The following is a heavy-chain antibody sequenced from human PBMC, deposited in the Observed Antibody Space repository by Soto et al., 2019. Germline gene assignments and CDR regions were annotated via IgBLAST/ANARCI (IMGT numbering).Heavy chain of an antibody. D-gene: IGHD5-18*01. CDR3: ARDSQAGYSYGSLDF. CDR2: ISYDGTNK. J-gene: IGHJ4*02. CDR1: GFTFRTYA. Sequence: GGSLRLSCAASGFTFRTYAMHWVRQAPGKGLEWVALISYDGTNKYYADSVKGRITISRDNSKHTLYLQMNSPRPEDTAVYYCARDSQAGYSYGSLDFWGQGTLVTVSS. V-gene: IGHV3-30-3*01.